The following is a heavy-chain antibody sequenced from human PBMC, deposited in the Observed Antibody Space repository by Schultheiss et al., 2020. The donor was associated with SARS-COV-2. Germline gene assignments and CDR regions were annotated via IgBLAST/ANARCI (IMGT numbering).Heavy chain of an antibody. Sequence: GSLRLSCTVSGGSISSSSYYWGWIRQPPGKGLEWIGSIYYSGSTYYNPSLKSRVTISVDTSKNQFSLKLSSVTAADTAVYYCARRGYYDSSGYALFDYWGQGTLVTVSS. CDR1: GGSISSSSYY. J-gene: IGHJ4*02. CDR3: ARRGYYDSSGYALFDY. CDR2: IYYSGST. V-gene: IGHV4-39*01. D-gene: IGHD3-22*01.